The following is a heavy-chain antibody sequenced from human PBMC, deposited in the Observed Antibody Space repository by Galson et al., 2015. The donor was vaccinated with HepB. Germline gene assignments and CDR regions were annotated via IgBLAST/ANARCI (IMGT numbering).Heavy chain of an antibody. CDR2: INAGNGNT. V-gene: IGHV1-3*01. D-gene: IGHD4-17*01. CDR3: ARRLTVTNVGPGY. CDR1: GYTFTSYA. J-gene: IGHJ4*02. Sequence: SVKVSCKASGYTFTSYAMHWVRQAPGQRLEWMGWINAGNGNTKYSQKFQGRVTITRDTSASTAYMELSSLRSEDTAVYYCARRLTVTNVGPGYWGQGTLVTVSS.